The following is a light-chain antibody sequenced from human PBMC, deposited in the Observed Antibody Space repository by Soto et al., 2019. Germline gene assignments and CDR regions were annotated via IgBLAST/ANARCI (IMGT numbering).Light chain of an antibody. J-gene: IGLJ3*02. CDR3: CSYAGSRV. CDR1: SSDVGSYNL. CDR2: EGS. V-gene: IGLV2-23*01. Sequence: QSALTQPASVSGSPGQSITISCTGTSSDVGSYNLVSWYQQHPGKAPKLMIYEGSKRPSGVSNRFSGFKSGNTASLTISGLQAEDEADYYCCSYAGSRVFGGRTKLTVL.